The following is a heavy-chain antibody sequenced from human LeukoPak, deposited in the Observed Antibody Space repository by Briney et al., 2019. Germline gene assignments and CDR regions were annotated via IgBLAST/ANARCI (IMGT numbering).Heavy chain of an antibody. J-gene: IGHJ5*02. D-gene: IGHD3-10*01. CDR2: IYYSGST. CDR1: DGSISNSSYY. CDR3: ARAVMMVRGVIIGGYWFDP. Sequence: SETLSLTCSVSDGSISNSSYYWGWVRQPPGKGLEWIGNIYYSGSTSSNPSLKSRVTISVDTTKNQFSLKLNSVTAADTAVYYCARAVMMVRGVIIGGYWFDPWGQGTLVTVSS. V-gene: IGHV4-39*07.